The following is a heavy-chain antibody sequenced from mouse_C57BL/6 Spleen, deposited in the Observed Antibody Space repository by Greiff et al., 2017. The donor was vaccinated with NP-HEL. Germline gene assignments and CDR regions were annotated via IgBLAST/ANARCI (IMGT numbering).Heavy chain of an antibody. Sequence: EVQRVESGPELVKPGASVKMSCKASGYTFTDYNMHWVKQSHGKSLEWIGYINPNNGGTSYNQKFKGKATLTVNKSSSTAYMELRSLTSEDSAVYYCASESTLGRGWYFDVWGTGTTVTVSS. CDR1: GYTFTDYN. V-gene: IGHV1-22*01. CDR3: ASESTLGRGWYFDV. CDR2: INPNNGGT. D-gene: IGHD2-1*01. J-gene: IGHJ1*03.